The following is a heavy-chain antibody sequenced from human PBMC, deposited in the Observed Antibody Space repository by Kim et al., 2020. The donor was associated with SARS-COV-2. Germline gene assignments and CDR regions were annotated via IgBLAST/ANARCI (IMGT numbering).Heavy chain of an antibody. CDR2: IYYRGST. J-gene: IGHJ6*02. V-gene: IGHV4-39*07. D-gene: IGHD6-13*01. Sequence: SETLSLTCTVSGGSISSSSYYWGWIRQPPGKGLEWIGSIYYRGSTYYNPSLKSRVTISVDTSKNQFSLKLSSVTAADTAVYYCASPGIAAAGTWGYYYYGMDVWGQGTTVTVSS. CDR3: ASPGIAAAGTWGYYYYGMDV. CDR1: GGSISSSSYY.